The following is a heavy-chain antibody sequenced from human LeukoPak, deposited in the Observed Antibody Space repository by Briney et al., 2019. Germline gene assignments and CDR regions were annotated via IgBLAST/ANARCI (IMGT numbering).Heavy chain of an antibody. D-gene: IGHD3-3*02. J-gene: IGHJ4*02. V-gene: IGHV1-18*01. CDR3: ARDHFWSGYWGAFDY. CDR2: ISGYDGNT. Sequence: ASVKVSCKASGYTFTSYGISWVRQAPGQGLEWMGWISGYDGNTNYAQNLQGRVTMTTDTSTSTAYMELRSLRSDDTAVYYCARDHFWSGYWGAFDYWGQGTLVTVSS. CDR1: GYTFTSYG.